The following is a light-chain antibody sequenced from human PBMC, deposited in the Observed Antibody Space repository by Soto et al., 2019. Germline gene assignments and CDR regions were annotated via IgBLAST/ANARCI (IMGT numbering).Light chain of an antibody. V-gene: IGKV3-11*01. CDR2: DAS. CDR1: QSASDY. J-gene: IGKJ5*01. Sequence: EIVLTQSPATLSLSPGERATLSCRASQSASDYLAWYQQKPGQAPRLLIYDASKRATGIPARFSGSGSGTDFTLTLSSLEPEDFAVYYCQQRSNWPPTFGQGTRLEIK. CDR3: QQRSNWPPT.